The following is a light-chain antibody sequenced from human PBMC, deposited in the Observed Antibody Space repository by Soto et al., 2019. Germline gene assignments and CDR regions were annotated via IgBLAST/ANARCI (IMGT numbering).Light chain of an antibody. J-gene: IGKJ1*01. V-gene: IGKV3-15*01. CDR1: QSVGSN. CDR2: AAT. CDR3: QQYDNWPGT. Sequence: EIVMTQSPATLSVSPGERATLSCRASQSVGSNSAWYQQKPGQAPRLVMYAATTRAAGIPARFSASGSGTEFTLPISSLQSEDFAFYYCQQYDNWPGTFGQGTKVEIK.